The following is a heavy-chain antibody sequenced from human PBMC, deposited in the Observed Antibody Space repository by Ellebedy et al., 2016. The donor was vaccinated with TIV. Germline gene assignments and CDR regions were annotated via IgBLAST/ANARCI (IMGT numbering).Heavy chain of an antibody. V-gene: IGHV3-30*03. CDR2: VSGDGNKK. CDR1: GFTFSAHS. CDR3: AREQGPYTQIDY. Sequence: GESLKISCAASGFTFSAHSMHWVRQAPGKGLEWVAVVSGDGNKKYYISSVQGRFTISRDNAKDTMFLQMNSLRPEDTALYYCAREQGPYTQIDYWGQGSLVTVSS. J-gene: IGHJ4*02.